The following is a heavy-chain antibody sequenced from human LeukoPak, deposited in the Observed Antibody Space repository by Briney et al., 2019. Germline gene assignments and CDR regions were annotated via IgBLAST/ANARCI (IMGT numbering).Heavy chain of an antibody. CDR3: ARDPQSYFFDY. Sequence: ASVTVSYKASGYTFTSYYMHWVRQAPGQGLEWMGIINPSGGSTSYAQKFQGRVTMTRDTSTSTVYMELSSLRSEDTAVYYCARDPQSYFFDYWGQGTLVTVSS. J-gene: IGHJ4*02. CDR1: GYTFTSYY. CDR2: INPSGGST. D-gene: IGHD1-26*01. V-gene: IGHV1-46*01.